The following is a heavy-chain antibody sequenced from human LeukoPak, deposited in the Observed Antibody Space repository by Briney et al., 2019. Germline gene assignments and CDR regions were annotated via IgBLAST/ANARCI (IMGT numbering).Heavy chain of an antibody. Sequence: PSETLSLTCTVSGGSISSGDYYWSWIRQPPGKGLEWIGYIYYSGSTYYNPSLKSRVTISVDTSKNQFSLKLSSVTAADTAVYYCAREHSYDFWSGYYTSYFDYWGQGTLVTVSS. CDR1: GGSISSGDYY. D-gene: IGHD3-3*01. V-gene: IGHV4-30-4*08. CDR3: AREHSYDFWSGYYTSYFDY. J-gene: IGHJ4*02. CDR2: IYYSGST.